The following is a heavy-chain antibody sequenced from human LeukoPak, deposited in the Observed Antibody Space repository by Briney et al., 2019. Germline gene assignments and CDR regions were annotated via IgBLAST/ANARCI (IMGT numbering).Heavy chain of an antibody. CDR2: IIPIFGTA. D-gene: IGHD2-2*01. J-gene: IGHJ4*02. CDR1: GGTFSSYA. Sequence: SVKASCKASGGTFSSYAISWVRQAPGQGLEWMGGIIPIFGTANYAQKFQGRVTITADESTSTAYMELSSLRSEDTAVYYCARDSVVVPAAIRYWGQGTLVAVSS. CDR3: ARDSVVVPAAIRY. V-gene: IGHV1-69*13.